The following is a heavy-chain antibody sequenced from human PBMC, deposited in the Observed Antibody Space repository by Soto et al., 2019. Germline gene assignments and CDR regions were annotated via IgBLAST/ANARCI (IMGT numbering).Heavy chain of an antibody. Sequence: QITLKESGPTLVKPTQTLTLTCAFSGFSLSTSGVGVGWIRQPPGKALEWLALIYWDDDKRYSPSLKSRLTXTXXTSKNQVVLTMTNMDPVDTATYYCAHSDSSYAFDIWGQGTMVTVSS. CDR3: AHSDSSYAFDI. CDR2: IYWDDDK. J-gene: IGHJ3*02. CDR1: GFSLSTSGVG. V-gene: IGHV2-5*02. D-gene: IGHD3-22*01.